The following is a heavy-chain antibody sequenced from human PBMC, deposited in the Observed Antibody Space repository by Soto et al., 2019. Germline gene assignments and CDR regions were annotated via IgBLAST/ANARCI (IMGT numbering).Heavy chain of an antibody. CDR1: GDTFTSYY. D-gene: IGHD3-3*01. V-gene: IGHV1-46*01. CDR3: ARSSGGNFGIIIEGSNWFDP. Sequence: ASVKVSCKVPGDTFTSYYLNWVRQAPGQGLEWMGVINPHGGSTKYAQKFQGRITMTRDTSRSTVYMEPSSLRSDDTAIYYCARSSGGNFGIIIEGSNWFDPWGQGTLVTVSS. J-gene: IGHJ5*02. CDR2: INPHGGST.